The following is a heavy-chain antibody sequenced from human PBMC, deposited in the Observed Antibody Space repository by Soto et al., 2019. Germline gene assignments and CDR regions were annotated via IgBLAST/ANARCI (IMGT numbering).Heavy chain of an antibody. CDR2: VYDNGRP. CDR3: ARGVGSSPPRY. D-gene: IGHD3-9*01. Sequence: SETLSLTCTISGGSISVYYWSWIRQSPRQGLEWIGYVYDNGRPYYSPSLKSRVTISADTSKNQISLRLTSATAADTAVYYCARGVGSSPPRYWGRGTLVTVSS. CDR1: GGSISVYY. V-gene: IGHV4-59*01. J-gene: IGHJ4*02.